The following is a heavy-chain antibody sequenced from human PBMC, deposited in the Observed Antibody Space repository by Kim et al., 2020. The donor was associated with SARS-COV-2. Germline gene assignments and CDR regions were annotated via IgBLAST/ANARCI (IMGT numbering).Heavy chain of an antibody. Sequence: GGSLRLSCAASGFTVSSKYMSWVRQAPGKGLEWVAVIYVADRTYYADSVKGRFTMSRNNSKNTVNLQMIRLRAEDTAVYYCASRRALVGTAYDNWGQGTLVTVSS. V-gene: IGHV3-53*01. D-gene: IGHD1-26*01. CDR2: IYVADRT. CDR3: ASRRALVGTAYDN. CDR1: GFTVSSKY. J-gene: IGHJ4*02.